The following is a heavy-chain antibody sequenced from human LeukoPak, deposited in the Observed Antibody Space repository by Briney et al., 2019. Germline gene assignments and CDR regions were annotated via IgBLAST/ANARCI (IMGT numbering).Heavy chain of an antibody. Sequence: PGGSLRLSCATSGFTFSSYWMHWVRQAPGKGLVWVSRIDSDGSSTNYADSVKGRFTISRDNAKNTLYLQMNSLRAEDTAVYYCLGGYYYSCMDVWGKGTTVTISS. D-gene: IGHD3-16*01. CDR1: GFTFSSYW. V-gene: IGHV3-74*01. CDR2: IDSDGSST. CDR3: LGGYYYSCMDV. J-gene: IGHJ6*03.